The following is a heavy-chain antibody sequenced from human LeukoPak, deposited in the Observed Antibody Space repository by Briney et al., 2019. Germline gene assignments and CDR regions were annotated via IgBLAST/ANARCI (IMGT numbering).Heavy chain of an antibody. J-gene: IGHJ5*02. CDR2: TYDSGST. CDR1: GASITSGGHY. D-gene: IGHD2-15*01. Sequence: SETLSLTCTVSGASITSGGHYWTWIRQHPGKGLEWIGNTYDSGSTYYNPSLKSRVTMSTDTSKNQFSLELSSVTAADTAVYYCARVRDCSGGSCYSLNWFDLWGQGTLVTVSS. CDR3: ARVRDCSGGSCYSLNWFDL. V-gene: IGHV4-31*03.